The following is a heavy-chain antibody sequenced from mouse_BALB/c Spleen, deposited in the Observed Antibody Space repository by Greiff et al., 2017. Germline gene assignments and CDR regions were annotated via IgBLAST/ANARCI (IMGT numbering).Heavy chain of an antibody. CDR2: INPSTGYT. CDR1: GYTFTSYW. J-gene: IGHJ1*01. Sequence: QVQLQQSGAELAKPGASVKMSCKASGYTFTSYWMHWVKQRPGQGLEWIGYINPSTGYTEYNQKFKDKATLTADKSSSTAYMQLSSLTSEDSAVYYCARRTHWYFDVWGAGTTVTVSS. CDR3: ARRTHWYFDV. V-gene: IGHV1-7*01.